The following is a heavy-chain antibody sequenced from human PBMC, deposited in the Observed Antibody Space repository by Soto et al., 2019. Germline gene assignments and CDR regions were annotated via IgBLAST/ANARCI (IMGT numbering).Heavy chain of an antibody. V-gene: IGHV3-74*01. CDR3: TRGPRATSAGTSAH. J-gene: IGHJ4*02. Sequence: GWSLRLSCAGSGFTFNIYWMHWFRQVPGKGPVWVARIYNDGTYADYADSVKGRFTISRDNAKDTLYLQMNDLRAEDSALYHCTRGPRATSAGTSAHWGQGTLVTVSS. CDR2: IYNDGTYA. CDR1: GFTFNIYW. D-gene: IGHD6-13*01.